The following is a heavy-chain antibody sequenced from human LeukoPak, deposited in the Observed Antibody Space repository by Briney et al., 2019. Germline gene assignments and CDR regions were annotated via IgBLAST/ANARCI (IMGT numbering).Heavy chain of an antibody. CDR3: ARLGYCSSTSCYTFDY. D-gene: IGHD2-2*02. V-gene: IGHV1-8*01. CDR1: GYTFTSYD. CDR2: MNPNSGNT. J-gene: IGHJ4*02. Sequence: ASVKVSCKASGYTFTSYDINWVRQATGQGLEWMGWMNPNSGNTGYAQKFQGRVTITTDESTSTAYMELSSLRSEDTAVYYCARLGYCSSTSCYTFDYWGQGTLVTVSS.